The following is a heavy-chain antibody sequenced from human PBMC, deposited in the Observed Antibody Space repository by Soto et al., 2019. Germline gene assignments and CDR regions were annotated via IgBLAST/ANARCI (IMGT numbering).Heavy chain of an antibody. V-gene: IGHV3-33*01. Sequence: QVQLVESGGGVVQPGRSLRLSCAASGFTFSSYGMHWVRQAPGKGLEWVAVIWYDGSNKYYADSVKGRFTISRDNSKNTLYLQMNSLRAEDTAVYYCARVLTRATPNYYGSGSYHPAQFDPWGQGTLVTVSS. CDR3: ARVLTRATPNYYGSGSYHPAQFDP. CDR2: IWYDGSNK. CDR1: GFTFSSYG. D-gene: IGHD3-10*01. J-gene: IGHJ5*02.